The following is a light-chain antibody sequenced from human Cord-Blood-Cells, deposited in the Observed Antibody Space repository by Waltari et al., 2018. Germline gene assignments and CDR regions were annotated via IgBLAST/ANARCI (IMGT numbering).Light chain of an antibody. CDR1: QSVSSY. CDR3: QQRST. V-gene: IGKV3-11*01. CDR2: DAS. J-gene: IGKJ4*01. Sequence: VLTQYPATLSLSPVARATLSCRASQSVSSYLAGYQQKPGPAPRLLIYDASNRATGIPARFSGSGSGTDFTLTISSLEPEDFAFYYCQQRSTFHGRTKVEIK.